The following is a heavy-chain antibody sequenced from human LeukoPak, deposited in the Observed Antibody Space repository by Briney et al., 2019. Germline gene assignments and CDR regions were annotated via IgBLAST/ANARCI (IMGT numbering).Heavy chain of an antibody. Sequence: GGSLRLSCAASGFSLSSYWMSWVRQAPGKGLEWISYISSGVTTEYYADSVKGRFTISRDDAKNSLYLQMDSLRAEDTAVYYCARFNLGWLDPWGQGALVTVSS. CDR1: GFSLSSYW. CDR3: ARFNLGWLDP. CDR2: ISSGVTTE. J-gene: IGHJ5*02. V-gene: IGHV3-48*01. D-gene: IGHD1-20*01.